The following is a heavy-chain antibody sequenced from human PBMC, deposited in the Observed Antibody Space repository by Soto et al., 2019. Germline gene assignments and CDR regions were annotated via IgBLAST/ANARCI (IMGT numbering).Heavy chain of an antibody. D-gene: IGHD2-2*01. Sequence: EVQLVESGGGLVQPGGSLRLSCAVSGFTFRSYWMHWVRQAPGKGLVWVSRIDNDGSGTTYADSVKGRFTISRDNAKNTLSLEMNSLRVEDTAVYYCARGGTYYSTTSCYFDYWGLGTLVTASS. V-gene: IGHV3-74*01. CDR2: IDNDGSGT. CDR3: ARGGTYYSTTSCYFDY. CDR1: GFTFRSYW. J-gene: IGHJ4*02.